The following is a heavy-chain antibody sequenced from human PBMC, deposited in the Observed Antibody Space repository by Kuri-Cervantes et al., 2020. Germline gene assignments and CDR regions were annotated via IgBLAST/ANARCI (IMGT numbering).Heavy chain of an antibody. CDR2: INPNSGGT. CDR1: GYTFTSYG. Sequence: ASVKVSCKASGYTFTSYGISWVRQAPGQGLEWMGWINPNSGGTNYAQKFQGRVTMTRDTSISTAYMDLSRLRSDDTAVYYCVRDRGWGQGTLVTVSS. CDR3: VRDRG. V-gene: IGHV1-2*02. J-gene: IGHJ4*02.